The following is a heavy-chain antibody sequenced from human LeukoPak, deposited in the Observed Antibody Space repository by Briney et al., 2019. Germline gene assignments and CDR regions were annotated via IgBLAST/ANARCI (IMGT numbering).Heavy chain of an antibody. V-gene: IGHV3-7*01. CDR1: GFTFTKYW. D-gene: IGHD4-17*01. CDR2: IKEDGSET. Sequence: GGSLRLSCEASGFTFTKYWMSWVRQAPGKGLEWVANIKEDGSETYYVDSVKGRSAISRDNAKKSLSLQMDSLRAEDTAEYYCARDYGEYWGRGTLVTVSS. CDR3: ARDYGEY. J-gene: IGHJ4*02.